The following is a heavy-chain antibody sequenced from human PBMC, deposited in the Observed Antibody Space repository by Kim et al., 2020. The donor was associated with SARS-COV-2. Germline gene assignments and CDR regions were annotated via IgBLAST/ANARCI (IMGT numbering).Heavy chain of an antibody. V-gene: IGHV4-39*01. Sequence: SETLSLTCTVSGGSISSSSYYWGWIRQPPGKGLEWIGSIYYSGSTYYNPSLKSRVTISVDTSKNQFSLKLSSVTAADTAVYYCARSRMYYGSTGYYYAYYFDHWGQGTVVTVSS. CDR3: ARSRMYYGSTGYYYAYYFDH. J-gene: IGHJ4*02. CDR1: GGSISSSSYY. D-gene: IGHD3-22*01. CDR2: IYYSGST.